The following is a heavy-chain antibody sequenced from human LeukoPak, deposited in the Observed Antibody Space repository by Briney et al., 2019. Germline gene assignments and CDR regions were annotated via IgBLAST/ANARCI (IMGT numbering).Heavy chain of an antibody. CDR1: GFTFSSYG. Sequence: GGSLRLPCAASGFTFSSYGMHWVRQAPGKGLEWVAVISYDGSNKYYADSVKGRFTISRDNSKNTLYLQMNSLRAEDTAVYYCAKESWYYGSGSYYYPLDYWGQGTLVTVSS. CDR2: ISYDGSNK. J-gene: IGHJ4*02. CDR3: AKESWYYGSGSYYYPLDY. V-gene: IGHV3-30*18. D-gene: IGHD3-10*01.